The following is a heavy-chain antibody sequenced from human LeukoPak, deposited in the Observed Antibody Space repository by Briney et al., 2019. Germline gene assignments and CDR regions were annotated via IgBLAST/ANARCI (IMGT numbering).Heavy chain of an antibody. D-gene: IGHD3-22*01. V-gene: IGHV1-69*01. Sequence: SVKVSCKASGGTFSSYAISWVRQAPGQGLEWMGGIIPIFGTANYAQKFQGRVTITADESTSTAYMELSSLRSEDTAVYYCASRNYYDSSGYSDAFDIWGQGTMVTVSS. CDR1: GGTFSSYA. CDR3: ASRNYYDSSGYSDAFDI. CDR2: IIPIFGTA. J-gene: IGHJ3*02.